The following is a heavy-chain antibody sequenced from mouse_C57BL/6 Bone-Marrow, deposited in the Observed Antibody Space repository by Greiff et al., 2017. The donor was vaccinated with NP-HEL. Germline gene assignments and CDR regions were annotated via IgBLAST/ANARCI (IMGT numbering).Heavy chain of an antibody. Sequence: VQLQQSGPGLVKPSQSLSLTCSVTGYSITSGYYWNWIRQFPGNKLEWMGYISYDGSNNYNPSLKNRISITRDTSKNQFFLKLNSVTTEDTATYYCARDHHYGSSYRYFDVWGTGTTVTVSS. D-gene: IGHD1-1*01. CDR2: ISYDGSN. CDR1: GYSITSGYY. J-gene: IGHJ1*03. V-gene: IGHV3-6*01. CDR3: ARDHHYGSSYRYFDV.